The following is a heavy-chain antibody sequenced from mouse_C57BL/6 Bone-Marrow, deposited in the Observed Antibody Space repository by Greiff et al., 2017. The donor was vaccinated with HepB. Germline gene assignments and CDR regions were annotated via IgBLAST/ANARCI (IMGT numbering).Heavy chain of an antibody. CDR1: GYAFTNYL. V-gene: IGHV1-54*01. D-gene: IGHD1-1*01. CDR2: INPGSGGT. CDR3: ARFTTVVATPDGAHYAMDY. Sequence: VQLQQSGAELVRPGTSVKVSCKASGYAFTNYLIEWVKQRPGQGLEWIGVINPGSGGTNYNEKFKGKATLTADKSSSTAYMQLSSLTSEDSAVYFCARFTTVVATPDGAHYAMDYWGQGTSVTVSS. J-gene: IGHJ4*01.